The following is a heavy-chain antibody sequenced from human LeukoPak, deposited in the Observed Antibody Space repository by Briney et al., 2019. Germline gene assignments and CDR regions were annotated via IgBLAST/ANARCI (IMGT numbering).Heavy chain of an antibody. CDR3: AREVYTRTTYLPFDY. CDR1: GFTFSTPA. CDR2: ISGNGAST. J-gene: IGHJ4*02. D-gene: IGHD5/OR15-5a*01. Sequence: PGGSLRLSCAASGFTFSTPAMSWVRRAPGKGLEWVSTISGNGASTFYGDSVKGRFTISRDNSKNTLSLHMSSLRAEDTATYYCAREVYTRTTYLPFDYWGQGTLVTVSS. V-gene: IGHV3-23*01.